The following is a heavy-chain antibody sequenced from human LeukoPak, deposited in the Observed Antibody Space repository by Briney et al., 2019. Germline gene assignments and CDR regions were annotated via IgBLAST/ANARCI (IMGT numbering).Heavy chain of an antibody. J-gene: IGHJ4*02. CDR1: GFTFSSYS. CDR2: ISSSSSTI. Sequence: GSLRLSCAASGFTFSSYSMNWVRQAPGKGLEWVSYISSSSSTIYYADSVKGRFTISRDNAKNSLYLQMNSLRAEDTAVYYCAKERDTAMVTIDYWGQGTLVTVSS. D-gene: IGHD5-18*01. CDR3: AKERDTAMVTIDY. V-gene: IGHV3-48*01.